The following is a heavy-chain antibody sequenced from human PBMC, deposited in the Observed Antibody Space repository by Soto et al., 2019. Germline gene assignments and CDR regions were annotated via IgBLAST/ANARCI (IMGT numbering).Heavy chain of an antibody. CDR3: AGGPYVSSSTGYYDY. V-gene: IGHV3-20*04. D-gene: IGHD1-26*01. CDR2: INWNAGYT. Sequence: EVQLVESGGGVVRPGGSLRLSCEASGFIFHDYAMSWVRQVPGKGLEWVAGINWNAGYTYYADSVKGRFTISRDSAKNSLYLQTNSLRAEDTAVYCCAGGPYVSSSTGYYDYWGQGTLVTVPS. J-gene: IGHJ4*02. CDR1: GFIFHDYA.